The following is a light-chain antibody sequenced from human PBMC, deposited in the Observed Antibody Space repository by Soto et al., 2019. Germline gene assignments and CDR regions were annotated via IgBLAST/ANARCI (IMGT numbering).Light chain of an antibody. CDR3: QQYGSSPT. V-gene: IGKV3-20*01. J-gene: IGKJ1*01. Sequence: IVLTQSPATLSLSPGKRATLSCRASQSVSSSYLAWYQQKPGQAPRLLIYGASSRATGIPDRFSGSGSGTDFTLTISRLEPEDFAVYYCQQYGSSPTFGQGTKVDIK. CDR2: GAS. CDR1: QSVSSSY.